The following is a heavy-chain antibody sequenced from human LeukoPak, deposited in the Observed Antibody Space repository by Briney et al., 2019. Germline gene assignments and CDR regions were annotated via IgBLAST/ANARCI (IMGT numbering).Heavy chain of an antibody. J-gene: IGHJ6*02. CDR3: ARDPVINWNYSLYYYYYGMDV. CDR1: GYTFTSYD. Sequence: ASVKVSCKASGYTFTSYDISWVRQAPGQGLEWMGWISAYNGNTNYAQKLQGRVTMTTDTSTSTAYMELRSLRSDDTAVYYCARDPVINWNYSLYYYYYGMDVWGQGTTVTVSS. CDR2: ISAYNGNT. D-gene: IGHD1-7*01. V-gene: IGHV1-18*01.